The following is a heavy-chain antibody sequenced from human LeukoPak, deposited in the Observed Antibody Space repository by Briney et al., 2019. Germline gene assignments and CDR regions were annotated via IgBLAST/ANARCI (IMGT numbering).Heavy chain of an antibody. CDR1: GGSISTYY. D-gene: IGHD2/OR15-2a*01. CDR2: IYYSGST. CDR3: AREKGASEEGFPLDAFDI. Sequence: SETLSLTCAVSGGSISTYYWSWVRQPPGKGLEWIGYIYYSGSTYYNPSLKSRVTISVDTSKNQFSLKLSSVTAADTAVYYCAREKGASEEGFPLDAFDIWGQGTMVTVSS. J-gene: IGHJ3*02. V-gene: IGHV4-59*12.